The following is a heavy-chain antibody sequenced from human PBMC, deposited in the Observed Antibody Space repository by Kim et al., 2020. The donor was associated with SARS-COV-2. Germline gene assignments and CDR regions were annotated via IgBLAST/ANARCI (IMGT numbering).Heavy chain of an antibody. J-gene: IGHJ4*02. V-gene: IGHV1-8*02. CDR3: ARAERGIVGDTVYYFDY. CDR1: GYTFTSYD. Sequence: ASVKVSCKASGYTFTSYDINWVRQATGQGLEWMGWMNPNSGNTGYAQKFQGRVTMTRNTSISTAYMELSSLRSEDTAVYYCARAERGIVGDTVYYFDYWGKGTLGTVSS. D-gene: IGHD1-26*01. CDR2: MNPNSGNT.